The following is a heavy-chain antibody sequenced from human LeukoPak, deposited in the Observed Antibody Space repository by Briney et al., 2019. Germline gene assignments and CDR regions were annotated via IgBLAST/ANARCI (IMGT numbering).Heavy chain of an antibody. CDR3: ARVGVVPAAISPYYYGMDV. Sequence: GGSLRLSCAASGFTFNSYWMHWVRQAPGKGLVWVSRVNSDGSYTSFADSVKGRFTISRDNAKNTLYLQMNSLRAEDTAVYYCARVGVVPAAISPYYYGMDVWGKGTTVTVSS. CDR2: VNSDGSYT. V-gene: IGHV3-74*01. D-gene: IGHD2-2*01. J-gene: IGHJ6*04. CDR1: GFTFNSYW.